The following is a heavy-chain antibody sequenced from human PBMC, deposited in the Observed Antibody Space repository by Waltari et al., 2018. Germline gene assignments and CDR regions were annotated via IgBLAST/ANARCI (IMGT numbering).Heavy chain of an antibody. CDR3: ARTYGDSTGVDI. V-gene: IGHV1-69*05. CDR1: SSYA. Sequence: SSYAISWVRQAPGQGLEWMGGIIPIFGTANYAQKFQGRVTITTDESTSTAYMELSSLRSEDTAVYYCARTYGDSTGVDIWGQGTMVTVSS. J-gene: IGHJ3*02. D-gene: IGHD4-17*01. CDR2: IIPIFGTA.